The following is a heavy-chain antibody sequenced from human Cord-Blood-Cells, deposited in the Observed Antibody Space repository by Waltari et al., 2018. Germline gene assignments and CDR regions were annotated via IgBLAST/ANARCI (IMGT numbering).Heavy chain of an antibody. CDR3: ARDLTYSGSYYWFDP. CDR2: ISPIFGTA. V-gene: IGHV1-69*01. CDR1: GGTFSSYA. D-gene: IGHD1-26*01. J-gene: IGHJ5*02. Sequence: QVQLVQSGAAVKQPGSSVKVSCQASGGTFSSYAIIWVRQAPGQGLEWMGGISPIFGTANYAQKFQGRVTITADESTSTAYMELSSLRSEDTAVYYCARDLTYSGSYYWFDPWGQGTLVTVSS.